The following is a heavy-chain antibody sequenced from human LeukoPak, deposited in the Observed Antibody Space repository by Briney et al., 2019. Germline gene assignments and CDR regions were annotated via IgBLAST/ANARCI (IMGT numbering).Heavy chain of an antibody. J-gene: IGHJ4*02. CDR3: AMQIASAGTACFDF. D-gene: IGHD6-13*01. V-gene: IGHV4-4*07. CDR2: IYSTGST. Sequence: SETLSLTCPVSGGSISSSYWSWIRQPAGKGLEWIGRIYSTGSTNYNPSLKSGVTMSVDTSKNQFSLRLRSVTAADTAVYYCAMQIASAGTACFDFWGQGALVTVSS. CDR1: GGSISSSY.